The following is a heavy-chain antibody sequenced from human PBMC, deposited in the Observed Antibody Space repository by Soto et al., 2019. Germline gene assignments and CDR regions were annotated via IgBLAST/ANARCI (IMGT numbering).Heavy chain of an antibody. CDR3: VREAIMGGMDV. Sequence: EVLLVESGGGLVQPGGSLRLSCAASGFNHISYDMHWVRQVTGKGLEWVSGSGITGDTYYPGYVKGRFTFSRENARNSLYLQMNSLGVGATAVFCCVREAIMGGMDVWGQGTTVTVSS. V-gene: IGHV3-13*01. CDR2: SGITGDT. CDR1: GFNHISYD. J-gene: IGHJ6*02.